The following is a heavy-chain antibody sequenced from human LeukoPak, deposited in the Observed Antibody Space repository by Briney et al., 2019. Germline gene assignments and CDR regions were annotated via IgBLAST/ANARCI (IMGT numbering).Heavy chain of an antibody. CDR3: ARAHGDYPFDY. D-gene: IGHD4-17*01. J-gene: IGHJ4*02. Sequence: GGSLRLSCAASGFTFSSYWMSWVRQAPGKGLEWVANIKQDGSEKYYVDSVKGRFTISRDNSKNTLYLQMNSLRAEDTAVYYCARAHGDYPFDYWGQGTLVTVSS. V-gene: IGHV3-7*01. CDR1: GFTFSSYW. CDR2: IKQDGSEK.